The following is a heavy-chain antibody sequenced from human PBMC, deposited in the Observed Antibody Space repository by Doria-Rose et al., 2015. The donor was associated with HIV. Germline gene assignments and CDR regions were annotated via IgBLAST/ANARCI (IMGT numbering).Heavy chain of an antibody. Sequence: QESGPVLVKPTETLTLTCTVSGVSLSSPGMGVSWIRQPPGKALEWLANIFSDDGRSYKTSLKSRLTISRGTSNSQLVLTMTDMDPVDTATYYCARIKSSRWYHKYYFDFWGQGTLVIVSA. CDR1: GVSLSSPGMG. D-gene: IGHD6-13*01. J-gene: IGHJ4*02. CDR3: ARIKSSRWYHKYYFDF. CDR2: IFSDDGR. V-gene: IGHV2-26*01.